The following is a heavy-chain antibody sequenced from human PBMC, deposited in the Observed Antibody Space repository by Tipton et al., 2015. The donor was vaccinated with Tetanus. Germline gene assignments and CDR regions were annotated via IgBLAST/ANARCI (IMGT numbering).Heavy chain of an antibody. CDR1: GYIFNNYW. V-gene: IGHV5-51*01. CDR2: IYPGDSDT. D-gene: IGHD2-8*01. J-gene: IGHJ4*02. CDR3: ARAHCTDGVCNFDF. Sequence: VQLVQPGGEVKKPGESLKISCKGSGYIFNNYWIGWVRQKPGKGLEWMGIIYPGDSDTRYSPSFQGQVTISVDKSINTASLQWSSLKASDTSMFYCARAHCTDGVCNFDFWGQGALVTVAS.